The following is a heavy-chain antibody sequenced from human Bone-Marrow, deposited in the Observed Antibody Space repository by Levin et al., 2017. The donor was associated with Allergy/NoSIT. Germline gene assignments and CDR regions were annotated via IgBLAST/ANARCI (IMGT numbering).Heavy chain of an antibody. Sequence: GESLKISCKASGYTFTGYYMHWVRQAPGQGLEWMGWINPNSGGTNYAQKFQGRVTMTRDTSISTAYMELSRLRSDDTAVYYCARERVGGEYCSSTSCYPYYYDYGMDVGGQGTTVTVSS. D-gene: IGHD2-2*01. CDR2: INPNSGGT. J-gene: IGHJ6*02. V-gene: IGHV1-2*02. CDR3: ARERVGGEYCSSTSCYPYYYDYGMDV. CDR1: GYTFTGYY.